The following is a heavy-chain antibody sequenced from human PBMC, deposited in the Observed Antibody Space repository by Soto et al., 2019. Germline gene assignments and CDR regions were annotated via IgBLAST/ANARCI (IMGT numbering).Heavy chain of an antibody. J-gene: IGHJ4*02. CDR2: IYYSGST. CDR3: ARDPYGSGSYDY. V-gene: IGHV4-59*01. Sequence: SETLSLTCTVSGGSISSYYWSWIRQPPGKGLEWIGYIYYSGSTNYNPSLKSRVTISVDTSKNQFSLKLSSVTAADTAVYYCARDPYGSGSYDYWGQGTLVTVSS. D-gene: IGHD3-10*01. CDR1: GGSISSYY.